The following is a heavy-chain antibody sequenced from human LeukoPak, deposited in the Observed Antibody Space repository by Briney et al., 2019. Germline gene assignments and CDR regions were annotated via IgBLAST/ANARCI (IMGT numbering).Heavy chain of an antibody. CDR1: GYTFTNYD. J-gene: IGHJ4*02. CDR3: ARRGTGQIDY. CDR2: MNPNSGNT. D-gene: IGHD1-1*01. V-gene: IGHV1-8*03. Sequence: ASVKVSCKASGYTFTNYDINWVRQATGQGLEWMGWMNPNSGNTGYAQQFQGRVTITRNTSMSTAYMDLSSLRSEDTAVYYCARRGTGQIDYWGQGSLVIVSS.